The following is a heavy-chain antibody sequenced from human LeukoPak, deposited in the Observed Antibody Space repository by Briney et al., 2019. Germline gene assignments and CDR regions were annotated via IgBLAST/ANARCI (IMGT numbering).Heavy chain of an antibody. D-gene: IGHD6-19*01. Sequence: GGSLRLSCAASGFAFSSYAMSWVSQAPGKGLEWVSAIGGSGGGSYYAASAKGRFTISRDNSKNMVHLQMNSLRVEDTAVYYCAKGLGLAVAGGMDVWGQGTTVIVSS. V-gene: IGHV3-23*01. CDR1: GFAFSSYA. CDR3: AKGLGLAVAGGMDV. J-gene: IGHJ6*02. CDR2: IGGSGGGS.